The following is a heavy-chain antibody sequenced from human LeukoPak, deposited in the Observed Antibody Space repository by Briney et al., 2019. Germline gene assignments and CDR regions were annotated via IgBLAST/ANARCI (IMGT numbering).Heavy chain of an antibody. CDR3: ARTPPGGWYGSLDY. D-gene: IGHD6-19*01. CDR1: GFTFGSYS. V-gene: IGHV3-48*02. CDR2: ISSGSSTI. J-gene: IGHJ4*02. Sequence: GGSLRLSCAASGFTFGSYSMNWVRQAPGKGLEWVSYISSGSSTIYYADSVKGRFTISRDNAKNSLYLQMNSLRDEDTAVCYCARTPPGGWYGSLDYWGQGTLVTVSS.